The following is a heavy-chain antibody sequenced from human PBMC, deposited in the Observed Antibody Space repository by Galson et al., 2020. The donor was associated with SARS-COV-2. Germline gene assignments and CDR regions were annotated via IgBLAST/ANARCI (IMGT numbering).Heavy chain of an antibody. CDR2: IYTSGST. CDR1: GGSISSGSYY. CDR3: ARDRGYYGSGTYPLLAFDY. D-gene: IGHD3-10*01. J-gene: IGHJ4*02. V-gene: IGHV4-61*02. Sequence: SETLSLTCTVSGGSISSGSYYWSWIRQPAGKGLEWIGRIYTSGSTNYNPSLKSRVTISVDTFKNQFSLKLSSVTAADTAVYYCARDRGYYGSGTYPLLAFDYWGQGTLVTVSS.